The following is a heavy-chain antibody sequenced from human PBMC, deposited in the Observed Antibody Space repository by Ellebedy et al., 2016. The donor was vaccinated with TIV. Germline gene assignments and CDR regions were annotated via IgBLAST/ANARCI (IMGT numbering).Heavy chain of an antibody. D-gene: IGHD3-22*01. J-gene: IGHJ3*02. CDR2: ISAYNGNT. Sequence: AASVKVSCRASGYTFTSYGISWVRQAPGQGLEWMGWISAYNGNTNYAQKLQGRVTMTTDTSTSTAYMELRSLRSDDTAVYYCAVGVYYDSRGSNAFDIWGQGTMVTVSS. V-gene: IGHV1-18*01. CDR1: GYTFTSYG. CDR3: AVGVYYDSRGSNAFDI.